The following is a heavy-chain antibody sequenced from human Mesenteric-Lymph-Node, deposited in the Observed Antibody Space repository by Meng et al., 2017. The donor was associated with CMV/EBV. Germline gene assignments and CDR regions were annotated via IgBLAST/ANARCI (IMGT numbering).Heavy chain of an antibody. CDR1: GDSISVHY. Sequence: GSLRLSCTVSGDSISVHYWTWIRQPPGKGLEWIGQIHHTGGTVYNPSLKSRGTISLDTSKNQFSLTLNSVAAADAAVYYCARGGAAVAEDGEYYFDYWGQGTLVTVSS. J-gene: IGHJ4*02. D-gene: IGHD6-13*01. V-gene: IGHV4-59*11. CDR2: IHHTGGT. CDR3: ARGGAAVAEDGEYYFDY.